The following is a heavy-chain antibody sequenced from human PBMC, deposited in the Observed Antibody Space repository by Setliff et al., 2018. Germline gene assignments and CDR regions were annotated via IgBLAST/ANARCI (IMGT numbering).Heavy chain of an antibody. CDR3: VREGVDSRSSTDYRYYMDV. V-gene: IGHV1-69*05. CDR2: TIPIFGTT. CDR1: GGTFSSYG. Sequence: GASVKVSCKASGGTFSSYGISWVRQAPGQGLEWMGGTIPIFGTTDYAQKFRGRVTIITDASTSTAFMQLSSLRSEDTAVYYCVREGVDSRSSTDYRYYMDVWGKGTTVTVSS. J-gene: IGHJ6*03. D-gene: IGHD3-22*01.